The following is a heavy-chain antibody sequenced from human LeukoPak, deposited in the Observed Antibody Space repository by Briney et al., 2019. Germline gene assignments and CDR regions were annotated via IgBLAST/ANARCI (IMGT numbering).Heavy chain of an antibody. D-gene: IGHD3-22*01. J-gene: IGHJ4*02. CDR3: AKAQDYYDSSGYFDY. V-gene: IGHV3-23*01. Sequence: PGGSLRLSCAASGFTFSSYAMSRVRQAPGKGLEWVSAISGSGGSTYYADSVKGRFTISRDNSKNTLYLQMNSLRAEDTAVYYCAKAQDYYDSSGYFDYWGQGTLVTVSS. CDR1: GFTFSSYA. CDR2: ISGSGGST.